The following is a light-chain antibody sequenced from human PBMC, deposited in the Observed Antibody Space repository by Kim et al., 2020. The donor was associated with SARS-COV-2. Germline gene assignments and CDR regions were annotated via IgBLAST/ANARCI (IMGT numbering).Light chain of an antibody. CDR1: QGMPRW. Sequence: SASVGDSVHMTSRASQGMPRWLVWYAQKPGKAPELLIYDASSLKRGVPSGFSGSGSGTEFSHNISSLQPDDFASYYCHQYNSYSHTFGQGTKLEI. CDR2: DAS. J-gene: IGKJ2*01. CDR3: HQYNSYSHT. V-gene: IGKV1-5*01.